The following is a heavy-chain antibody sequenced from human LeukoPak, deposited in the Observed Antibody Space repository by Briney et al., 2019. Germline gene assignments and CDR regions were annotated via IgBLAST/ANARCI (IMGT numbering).Heavy chain of an antibody. CDR2: ISGTGGST. D-gene: IGHD3-22*01. Sequence: PGGSLRLSCVASGFSFNNFGMSWVRQAPGKGLEWVSSISGTGGSTHYADSVKGRFTISRDNSKNTLYHQMNSLRAGDTAVYYCAKSSYYDSSGFYREYYFDYWGQGTLVPVSS. CDR1: GFSFNNFG. V-gene: IGHV3-23*01. CDR3: AKSSYYDSSGFYREYYFDY. J-gene: IGHJ4*02.